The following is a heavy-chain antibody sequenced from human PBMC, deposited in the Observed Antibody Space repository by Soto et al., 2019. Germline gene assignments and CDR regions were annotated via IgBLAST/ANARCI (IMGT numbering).Heavy chain of an antibody. D-gene: IGHD3-9*01. CDR1: GFTFSSYA. Sequence: HPGGSLRLSCAASGFTFSSYAMSWVRQAPGKGLEWVSAISGSGGSTYYADSVKGRFTISRGNSKNTLYLQMNSLRAEDTAVYYCAKNEYYDILTGYSRAYYYYGMDVWGQGTTVTVSS. CDR2: ISGSGGST. CDR3: AKNEYYDILTGYSRAYYYYGMDV. J-gene: IGHJ6*02. V-gene: IGHV3-23*01.